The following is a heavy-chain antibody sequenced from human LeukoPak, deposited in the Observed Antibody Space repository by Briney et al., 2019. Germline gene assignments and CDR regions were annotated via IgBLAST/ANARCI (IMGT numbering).Heavy chain of an antibody. CDR3: ARDRHDYDYYGMDV. J-gene: IGHJ6*02. D-gene: IGHD3-3*01. V-gene: IGHV4-30-4*01. Sequence: PSRTLSLTCTVSGGSISSPDYYWSWIRQPPGMGLEWIGYIYYSGSTYYNPSLKSRLTISVDTSKNQFSLKLTSVTAADTAVYYCARDRHDYDYYGMDVWGQGTTVTVSS. CDR2: IYYSGST. CDR1: GGSISSPDYY.